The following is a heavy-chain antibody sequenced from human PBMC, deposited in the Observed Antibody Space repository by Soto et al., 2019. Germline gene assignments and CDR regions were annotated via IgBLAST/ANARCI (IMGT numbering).Heavy chain of an antibody. CDR2: TYSGGDT. J-gene: IGHJ4*02. V-gene: IGHV3-66*01. Sequence: EVRLVESGGGLVQPGGSLRLSCAASGVTVGNNYMSWVRQAPGKGLEWVSVTYSGGDTRYAESVKGRVTMSRDSSKNTVYLQRDSVRAEDTAVYFCARNVPVTALGYWGQGSLVTVSS. CDR1: GVTVGNNY. D-gene: IGHD4-17*01. CDR3: ARNVPVTALGY.